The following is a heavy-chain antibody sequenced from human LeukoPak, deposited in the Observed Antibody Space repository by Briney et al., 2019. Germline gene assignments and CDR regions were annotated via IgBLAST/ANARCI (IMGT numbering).Heavy chain of an antibody. J-gene: IGHJ6*02. CDR2: IWYDGSNK. V-gene: IGHV3-33*01. CDR1: GFTFSSYG. Sequence: GGSLRLSCAASGFTFSSYGMHWVRQAPGKGLEWVAVIWYDGSNKYYADSVKGRYTISRVNSKNTLYLQMNSLRAEDTAVYYCARPLNYYYYGMDVWGQGTTVTVSS. CDR3: ARPLNYYYYGMDV. D-gene: IGHD2-8*01.